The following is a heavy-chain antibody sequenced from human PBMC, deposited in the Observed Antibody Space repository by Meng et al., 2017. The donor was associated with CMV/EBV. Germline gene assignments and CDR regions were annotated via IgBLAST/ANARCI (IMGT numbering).Heavy chain of an antibody. CDR1: GFTFDDYV. D-gene: IGHD5-18*01. V-gene: IGHV3-9*01. CDR3: AKDLPYSYGYGMDV. Sequence: SLKISCAASGFTFDDYVMHWVRQAPGKGLEWVSGISWNSGSIGYADSVKGRFTISRDNAKNSLYLQMNSLRAEDTALYYCAKDLPYSYGYGMDVWGQGTTVTVSS. CDR2: ISWNSGSI. J-gene: IGHJ6*02.